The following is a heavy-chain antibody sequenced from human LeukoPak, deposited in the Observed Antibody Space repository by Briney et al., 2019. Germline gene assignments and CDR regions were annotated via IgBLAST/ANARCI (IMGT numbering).Heavy chain of an antibody. V-gene: IGHV4-34*01. CDR2: INHSGST. D-gene: IGHD3-22*01. J-gene: IGHJ5*02. Sequence: SETLSLTCAVYGGSFSGYYWSWIRQPPGKGLEWIGEINHSGSTNYNPSLKSRVTISVDTSKNQFSLKLSSVTAADTAVYYCARGCLDPDYYDSRRGFDPWGQGTLVTVSS. CDR3: ARGCLDPDYYDSRRGFDP. CDR1: GGSFSGYY.